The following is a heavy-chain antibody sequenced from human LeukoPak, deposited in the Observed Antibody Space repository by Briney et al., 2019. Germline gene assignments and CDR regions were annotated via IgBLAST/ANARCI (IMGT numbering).Heavy chain of an antibody. CDR1: GFIFSNYA. J-gene: IGHJ4*02. CDR2: ISTSGDST. V-gene: IGHV3-23*01. Sequence: GGSLRLSCAASGFIFSNYAMSWVRHAPGKGLEWVSGISTSGDSTYYADSVKGRFTISRDNSKNTLYLQMNSLRAEDTALYYCAKPHIYSGTYFIFDSWGQGTLVTVSS. CDR3: AKPHIYSGTYFIFDS. D-gene: IGHD1-26*01.